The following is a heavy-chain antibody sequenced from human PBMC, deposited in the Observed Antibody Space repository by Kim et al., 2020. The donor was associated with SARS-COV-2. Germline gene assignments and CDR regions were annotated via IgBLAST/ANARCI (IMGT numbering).Heavy chain of an antibody. Sequence: SETLSLTGTVSGGSISSGGYYWSWIRQYPGKGLEWIGYIYYSGSTYYNPSLRSRVSISVDTSKNQFSLKLNSVTAADTAVYYCARYCSSTSCRWFDPWG. CDR2: IYYSGST. CDR3: ARYCSSTSCRWFDP. J-gene: IGHJ5*02. D-gene: IGHD2-2*01. CDR1: GGSISSGGYY. V-gene: IGHV4-31*03.